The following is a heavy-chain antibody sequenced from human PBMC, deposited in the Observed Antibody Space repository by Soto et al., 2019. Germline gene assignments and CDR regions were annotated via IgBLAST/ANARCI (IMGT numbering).Heavy chain of an antibody. D-gene: IGHD7-27*01. CDR3: TKDGDPRYYYYGMDV. V-gene: IGHV3-30*18. CDR1: GFTFGSYG. CDR2: MSYDGSKK. Sequence: QVQLVESGGGVLQPGRSLRLSCAASGFTFGSYGMHWVRQAPGKGLEWVAVMSYDGSKKFYADSVKGRFTISRDNSKNTLYLQMNSLRGEDTAVYYCTKDGDPRYYYYGMDVWGQGTTVTVSS. J-gene: IGHJ6*02.